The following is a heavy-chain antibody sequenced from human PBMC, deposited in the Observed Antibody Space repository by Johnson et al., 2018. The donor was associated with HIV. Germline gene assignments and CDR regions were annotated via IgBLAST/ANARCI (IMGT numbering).Heavy chain of an antibody. CDR1: GFTFSSYG. CDR3: TTESMVRGVMGAFDI. D-gene: IGHD3-10*01. V-gene: IGHV3-30*03. J-gene: IGHJ3*02. Sequence: QVQLVESGGGVVQPGRSLRLSCVASGFTFSSYGMHWVRQAPGKGLEWVAVISYDGSNKYYADSVKGQLPISRDNSKTTLYRQMNSLKTEDTAVFYCTTESMVRGVMGAFDIWGQGTMVTVSS. CDR2: ISYDGSNK.